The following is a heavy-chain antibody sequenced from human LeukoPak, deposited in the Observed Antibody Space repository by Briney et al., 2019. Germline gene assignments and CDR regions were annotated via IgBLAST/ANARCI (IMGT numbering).Heavy chain of an antibody. J-gene: IGHJ4*02. CDR1: GGSISSYY. Sequence: SETLSPTCTVSGGSISSYYWSWIRQPPGKGLEWIGYIYYSGSTNYNPSLKSRVTISVDTSKNQFSLKLSSVTAADTAVYYCARQTRAHYFDYWGQGTLVTVSS. V-gene: IGHV4-59*08. CDR2: IYYSGST. CDR3: ARQTRAHYFDY. D-gene: IGHD4/OR15-4a*01.